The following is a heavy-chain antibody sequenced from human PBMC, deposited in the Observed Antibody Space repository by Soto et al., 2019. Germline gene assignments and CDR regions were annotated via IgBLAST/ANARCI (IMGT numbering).Heavy chain of an antibody. D-gene: IGHD6-19*01. V-gene: IGHV4-4*02. CDR1: GGSISSSNW. CDR2: IYHSGST. Sequence: SETLSLTCAVSGGSISSSNWWSWVRQPPGKGLEWIGEIYHSGSTNYNPSLKSRVTISVDKSKNQFSLKLSSVTAADTAVYYCARENNSGWIRDYYGMDVWGQGTTVT. J-gene: IGHJ6*02. CDR3: ARENNSGWIRDYYGMDV.